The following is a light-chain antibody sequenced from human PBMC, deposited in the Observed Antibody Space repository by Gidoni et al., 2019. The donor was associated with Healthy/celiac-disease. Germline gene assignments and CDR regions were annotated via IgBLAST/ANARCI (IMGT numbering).Light chain of an antibody. Sequence: ELVLTQSPATLSLSPGERATLSSRASQSVSSYLAWYQQKPGQAPRLLIYDASNRATGIPARFSGSGSGTDFTLTLSSLEPEDFAVYYCQQRSNWPSFGGGTKVEIK. CDR3: QQRSNWPS. V-gene: IGKV3-11*01. CDR2: DAS. CDR1: QSVSSY. J-gene: IGKJ4*01.